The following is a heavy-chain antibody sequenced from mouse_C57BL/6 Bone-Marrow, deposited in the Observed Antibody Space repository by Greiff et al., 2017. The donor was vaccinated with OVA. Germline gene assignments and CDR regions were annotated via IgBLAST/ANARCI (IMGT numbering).Heavy chain of an antibody. V-gene: IGHV1-82*01. CDR1: GYAFSSSW. CDR2: IYPGDGDT. Sequence: VKLMESGPELVKPGASVKISCKASGYAFSSSWMNWVKQRPGKGLEWIGRIYPGDGDTNYNGKFKGKATLTADKSSSTAYMQLSSLTSEDSAVDFCASLITTVVDFDYWGQGTTLTVSS. D-gene: IGHD1-1*01. J-gene: IGHJ2*01. CDR3: ASLITTVVDFDY.